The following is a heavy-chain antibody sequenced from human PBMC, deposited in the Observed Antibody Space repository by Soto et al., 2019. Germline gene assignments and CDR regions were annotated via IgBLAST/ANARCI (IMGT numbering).Heavy chain of an antibody. CDR3: ARSNGDYGDY. V-gene: IGHV4-59*01. J-gene: IGHJ4*02. CDR2: IYYSGST. CDR1: GDSISSYY. D-gene: IGHD4-17*01. Sequence: SETLSLTCTVSGDSISSYYWSWIRQPPGKGLEWIGYIYYSGSTNYNPSLKSRVTISVDTSKNQFSLKLSSVTAADTAVYYCARSNGDYGDYWGQGTLVTVS.